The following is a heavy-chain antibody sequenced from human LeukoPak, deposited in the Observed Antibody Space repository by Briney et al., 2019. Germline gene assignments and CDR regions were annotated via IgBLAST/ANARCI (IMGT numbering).Heavy chain of an antibody. J-gene: IGHJ3*02. CDR3: ARDVGSSGWYSAFDI. V-gene: IGHV3-21*01. Sequence: PGGSLRLSCAASGFTFSSYSMNWVPQAPGKGLEWVSSISSSSSYIYYADSVKGRFTISRDIDKNSLYLQMNSLRAEDTAVYYCARDVGSSGWYSAFDIWGQGTMVTVSS. CDR1: GFTFSSYS. CDR2: ISSSSSYI. D-gene: IGHD6-19*01.